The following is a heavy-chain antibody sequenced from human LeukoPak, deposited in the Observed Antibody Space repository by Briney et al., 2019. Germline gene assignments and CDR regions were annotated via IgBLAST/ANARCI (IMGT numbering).Heavy chain of an antibody. D-gene: IGHD2-2*01. CDR2: ISSSSSFI. V-gene: IGHV3-21*01. Sequence: PGGSLRLSCAASGFTFSRYSMNWVRQAPGKGLEWVSSISSSSSFIYYADSVKGRFTISRDNAKHSLYPQLNSLRAEDTAVHYSARDPPLGASSPISCPQLDYWGQGTLVTVSS. J-gene: IGHJ4*02. CDR1: GFTFSRYS. CDR3: ARDPPLGASSPISCPQLDY.